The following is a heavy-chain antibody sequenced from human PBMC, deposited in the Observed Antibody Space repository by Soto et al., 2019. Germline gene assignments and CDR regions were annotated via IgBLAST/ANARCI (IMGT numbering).Heavy chain of an antibody. Sequence: ETLSLTCAVYGGSFSGYYWSWIRQPPGKGLEWIGEINHSGSTNYNPSLKSRVTISVDTSKNQFSLKLSSVTAADTAVYYCARARGFLEWLSSLYYYYGMDVWGQGTTVTVSS. CDR3: ARARGFLEWLSSLYYYYGMDV. V-gene: IGHV4-34*01. J-gene: IGHJ6*02. CDR2: INHSGST. CDR1: GGSFSGYY. D-gene: IGHD3-3*01.